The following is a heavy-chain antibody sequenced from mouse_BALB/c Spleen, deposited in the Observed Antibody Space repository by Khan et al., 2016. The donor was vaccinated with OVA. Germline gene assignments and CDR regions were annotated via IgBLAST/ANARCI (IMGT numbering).Heavy chain of an antibody. D-gene: IGHD1-1*01. CDR3: ARPYYGSAWFAY. J-gene: IGHJ3*01. CDR1: GFSLTNYG. Sequence: VKLMESGPGLVAPSQSLSITCTVSGFSLTNYGVHWVRQPPGKGLEWLGVMWAGGSTNYNSALMSRLSITKDNSKSQIFLKVSSLQTDDTAIYYCARPYYGSAWFAYWGQGTLVTVSA. CDR2: MWAGGST. V-gene: IGHV2-9*02.